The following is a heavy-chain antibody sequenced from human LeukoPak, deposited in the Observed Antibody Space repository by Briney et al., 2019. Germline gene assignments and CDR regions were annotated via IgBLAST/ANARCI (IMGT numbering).Heavy chain of an antibody. D-gene: IGHD1-26*01. CDR2: INHSGST. CDR3: ARGGVGATLVRH. V-gene: IGHV4-34*01. CDR1: GGSFRGYY. Sequence: SETLSLTCAVYGGSFRGYYWSWIRQPPGKGLEWIGEINHSGSTNYNPSLKSRVTISVDTSKNQFSLKLSSVTAADTAVYYCARGGVGATLVRHWGQGTLVTVSS. J-gene: IGHJ4*02.